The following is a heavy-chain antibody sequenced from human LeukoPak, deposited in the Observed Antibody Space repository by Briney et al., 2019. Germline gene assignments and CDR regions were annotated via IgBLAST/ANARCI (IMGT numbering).Heavy chain of an antibody. CDR3: ARGPSPSITMEFDY. CDR1: GGSIRNYY. Sequence: AETLSLTCTVSGGSIRNYYWSWIRQPPRKGLEWIGYIYYSESTKYNPSLQSRVTISVDTSKNQFSLKLSSVTAADTAVYYCARGPSPSITMEFDYWGQGTLATVSS. J-gene: IGHJ4*02. V-gene: IGHV4-59*01. D-gene: IGHD3-10*01. CDR2: IYYSEST.